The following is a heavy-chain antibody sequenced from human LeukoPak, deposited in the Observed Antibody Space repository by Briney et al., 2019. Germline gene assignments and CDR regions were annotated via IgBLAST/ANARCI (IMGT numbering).Heavy chain of an antibody. CDR3: GKAGGYYGLGSYLNY. D-gene: IGHD3-10*01. V-gene: IGHV3-53*01. CDR2: IYSGGST. CDR1: GFTVSSNY. J-gene: IGHJ4*02. Sequence: GGSLRLSCAASGFTVSSNYMSWVRQAPGKGLEWVSVIYSGGSTYYADSVKGRFTISRDNSKNTLYLQMNSLRAEDTAVYYLGKAGGYYGLGSYLNYWGQGTLVTVSS.